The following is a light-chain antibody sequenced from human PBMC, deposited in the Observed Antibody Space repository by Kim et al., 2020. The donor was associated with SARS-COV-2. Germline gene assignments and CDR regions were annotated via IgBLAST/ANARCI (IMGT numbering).Light chain of an antibody. J-gene: IGLJ3*02. Sequence: GQRVTSSCSGSSSNIGRNTVNWYQQLPGTAPKLLICSNNQRPSGVPDRFSGSKSGTSASLAISGLQSEDEADYYCSSWDVNLNGWVFGGGTQLTVL. CDR2: SNN. V-gene: IGLV1-44*01. CDR3: SSWDVNLNGWV. CDR1: SSNIGRNT.